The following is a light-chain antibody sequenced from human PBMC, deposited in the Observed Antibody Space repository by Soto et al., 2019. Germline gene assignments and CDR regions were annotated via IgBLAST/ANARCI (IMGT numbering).Light chain of an antibody. CDR2: DVS. CDR1: ESVTNY. Sequence: EIVLTQSPATLSLSPGERGTLSCRASESVTNYLAWYQQKPGQAPRLLVYDVSNRATGIPARFSGGGSGTDFTLTINSLEPEDIAVYFCQQRSRWPLTFGGGTKVDIK. CDR3: QQRSRWPLT. V-gene: IGKV3-11*01. J-gene: IGKJ4*01.